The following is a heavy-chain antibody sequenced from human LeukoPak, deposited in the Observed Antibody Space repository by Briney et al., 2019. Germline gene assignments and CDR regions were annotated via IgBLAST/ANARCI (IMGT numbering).Heavy chain of an antibody. V-gene: IGHV1-69*13. Sequence: SVKVPCKASGGTFSSYAISWVRQAPGQGLEWMGGIIPIFGTANYAQKFQGRVTITADESTSTAYMELSSLRSEDTAVYYCARRYYDSSGLDYWGQGTLVTVSS. D-gene: IGHD3-22*01. CDR3: ARRYYDSSGLDY. CDR2: IIPIFGTA. J-gene: IGHJ4*02. CDR1: GGTFSSYA.